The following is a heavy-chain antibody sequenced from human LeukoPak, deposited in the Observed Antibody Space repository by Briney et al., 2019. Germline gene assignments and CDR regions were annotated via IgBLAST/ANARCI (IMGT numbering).Heavy chain of an antibody. V-gene: IGHV3-23*01. CDR1: GFTFTNFG. CDR3: ARVGSGWYSGDAFDI. Sequence: PGGSLRLSCAASGFTFTNFGMSWVRQAPGKGLEWVSSISGSGAGTFYADSVKGRFTISRDNSRNTVYLQMDNLRAEDTAVYYCARVGSGWYSGDAFDIWGQGTMVTVSS. CDR2: ISGSGAGT. D-gene: IGHD6-19*01. J-gene: IGHJ3*02.